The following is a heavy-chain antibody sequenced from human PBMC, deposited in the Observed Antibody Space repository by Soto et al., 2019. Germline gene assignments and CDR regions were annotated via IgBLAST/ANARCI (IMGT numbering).Heavy chain of an antibody. V-gene: IGHV3-9*01. CDR1: GFRFYDYG. CDR2: ISYYSGSI. Sequence: GGSLRLSCAASGFRFYDYGMHWFRQVPGKGLEWVSGISYYSGSIGYADSVKGRFTISRDNAKNSLYLQMNSLRAEDTALYYWLKSMGGTPTGMAGPAQGTTVTVSS. CDR3: LKSMGGTPTGMAG. D-gene: IGHD2-15*01. J-gene: IGHJ6*02.